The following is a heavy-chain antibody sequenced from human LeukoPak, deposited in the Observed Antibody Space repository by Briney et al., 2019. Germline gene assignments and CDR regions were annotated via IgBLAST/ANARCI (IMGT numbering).Heavy chain of an antibody. V-gene: IGHV3-21*01. CDR1: GFTFSSYS. J-gene: IGHJ4*02. Sequence: PGGSLRLSCAASGFTFSSYSMNWVRQAPGKGLEWVSSISSSSSYIYYADSVKGRFTISRDNAKNSLHLQMNSLRAEDTAVYYCARDIGGTAMVKDYWGQGTLVTVSS. CDR2: ISSSSSYI. CDR3: ARDIGGTAMVKDY. D-gene: IGHD5-18*01.